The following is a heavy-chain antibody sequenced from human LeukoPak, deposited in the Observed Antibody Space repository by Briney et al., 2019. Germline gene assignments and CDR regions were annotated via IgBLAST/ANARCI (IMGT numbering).Heavy chain of an antibody. CDR1: GGSFSGYY. V-gene: IGHV4-34*01. CDR3: ARPFYGDYGYYYMDV. CDR2: INHSGST. D-gene: IGHD4-17*01. Sequence: SETLSLTCAVYGGSFSGYYWSWIRQPPGKGLEWIGEINHSGSTNYNPSLKSRVTISVDTSKNQFSLKLSSVTAADTAVYYCARPFYGDYGYYYMDVWGKGTTVTISS. J-gene: IGHJ6*03.